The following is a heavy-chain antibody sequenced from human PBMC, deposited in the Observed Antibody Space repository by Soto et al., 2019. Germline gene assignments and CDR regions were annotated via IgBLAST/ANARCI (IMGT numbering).Heavy chain of an antibody. V-gene: IGHV1-58*01. CDR3: AAEGLYDSSGYYYVGGFDY. Sequence: SVKVSCKASGFTFTSSAVQWVRQARGQRLEWIGWIVVGSGNTNYAQKFQERVTITRDMSTSTAYMELSSLRSEDTAVYYCAAEGLYDSSGYYYVGGFDYWGQGTLVTVSS. D-gene: IGHD3-22*01. CDR2: IVVGSGNT. J-gene: IGHJ4*02. CDR1: GFTFTSSA.